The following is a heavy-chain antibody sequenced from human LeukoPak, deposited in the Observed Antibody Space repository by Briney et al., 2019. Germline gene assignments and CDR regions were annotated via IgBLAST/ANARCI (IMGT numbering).Heavy chain of an antibody. V-gene: IGHV3-53*01. J-gene: IGHJ4*02. Sequence: GGSLRLSCAASGFTVSSNYMSWVRQAPGKGLEWVSVIYSGGSTYYADSVKGRFTISRDNSKNTLYLQMNSLRAEDTAVYYCARVRYYYDSSGYKVYYFDYWGQGTLVTVSS. CDR1: GFTVSSNY. CDR2: IYSGGST. D-gene: IGHD3-22*01. CDR3: ARVRYYYDSSGYKVYYFDY.